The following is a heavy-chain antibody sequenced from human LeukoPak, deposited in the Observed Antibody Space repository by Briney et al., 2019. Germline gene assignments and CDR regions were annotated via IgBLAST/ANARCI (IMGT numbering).Heavy chain of an antibody. CDR3: ARGFGKVSSDVFGGYTMDV. J-gene: IGHJ6*02. CDR1: GLTVNSNY. D-gene: IGHD3-10*01. Sequence: GESLRLSCAAAGLTVNSNYMSWVRQAPGKGLEWVSLIYSGGSTYYADSVKGRFTISRDNSKNTLYVQKNSLRPEDTAVYYCARGFGKVSSDVFGGYTMDVWGQGTTVTVSS. V-gene: IGHV3-66*02. CDR2: IYSGGST.